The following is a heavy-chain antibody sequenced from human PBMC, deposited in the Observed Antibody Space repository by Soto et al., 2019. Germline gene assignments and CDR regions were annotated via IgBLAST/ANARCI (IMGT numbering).Heavy chain of an antibody. J-gene: IGHJ5*02. CDR3: ARHSLALRKNNWFDP. V-gene: IGHV4-39*01. D-gene: IGHD3-3*02. Sequence: LSLTCTVSGDSIVSSDFYWGWVRQPPGKGLEWIGSIFYLGSSYYNPSLKSRVTMSVDTSKNQFSLRLRSVTAADTALYFCARHSLALRKNNWFDPWGQGIMVTVSS. CDR2: IFYLGSS. CDR1: GDSIVSSDFY.